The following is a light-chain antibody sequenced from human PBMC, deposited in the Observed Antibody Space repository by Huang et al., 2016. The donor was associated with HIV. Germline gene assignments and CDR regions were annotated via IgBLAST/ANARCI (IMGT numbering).Light chain of an antibody. CDR3: QQYNNWPYT. CDR2: GAS. Sequence: EIVMTQSPTTLSVSPGERATLSCRASESVNSNLAWYQHKPGQAPRVLIYGASTRATGIPARVSGSGAGTEFTLTISSLQSEDFAVYYCQQYNNWPYTFGQGTKLEIK. CDR1: ESVNSN. V-gene: IGKV3-15*01. J-gene: IGKJ2*01.